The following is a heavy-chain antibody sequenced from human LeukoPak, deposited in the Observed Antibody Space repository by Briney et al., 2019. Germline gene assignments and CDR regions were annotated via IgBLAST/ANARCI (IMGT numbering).Heavy chain of an antibody. Sequence: PGGSLRLSCAASGFTFSSYAMHWVRQAPGKGLEWVAVISYDGSNKYYADSVKGRFTISRDNSKNTLYLQMNSLRAEDTAVYYCAMSTYYYGSGSYYNSYAFDIWGQGTMVTVSS. D-gene: IGHD3-10*01. CDR3: AMSTYYYGSGSYYNSYAFDI. J-gene: IGHJ3*02. CDR2: ISYDGSNK. CDR1: GFTFSSYA. V-gene: IGHV3-30-3*01.